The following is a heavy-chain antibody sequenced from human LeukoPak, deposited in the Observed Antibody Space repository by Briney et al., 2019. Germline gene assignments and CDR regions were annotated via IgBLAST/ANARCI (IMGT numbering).Heavy chain of an antibody. CDR3: ARGPTNWGSWFDP. J-gene: IGHJ5*02. CDR1: GGSISSYY. Sequence: KPSETLSLTCTVSGGSISSYYWSWIRQPPGKGLEWIGYIYYSGSTNYNPSLKSRVTITVDTSKNQFSLKLSSVTAADTAVYYCARGPTNWGSWFDPWGQGTLVTVSS. V-gene: IGHV4-59*01. D-gene: IGHD7-27*01. CDR2: IYYSGST.